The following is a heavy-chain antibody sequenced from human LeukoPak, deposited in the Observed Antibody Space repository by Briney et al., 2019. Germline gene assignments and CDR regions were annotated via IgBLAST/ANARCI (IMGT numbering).Heavy chain of an antibody. CDR2: ISTYNGNT. J-gene: IGHJ4*02. CDR3: ARDLEHCRNIICSNSAY. CDR1: GYNFDRYG. D-gene: IGHD2-2*01. V-gene: IGHV1-18*04. Sequence: ASVKVSCKGSGYNFDRYGVNWVRQAPGQGLEWVGLISTYNGNTFYAQKFEGRVSMTTDTSTNTVYMDLRSLRSDDTAVYYCARDLEHCRNIICSNSAYWGQGTLVTVSS.